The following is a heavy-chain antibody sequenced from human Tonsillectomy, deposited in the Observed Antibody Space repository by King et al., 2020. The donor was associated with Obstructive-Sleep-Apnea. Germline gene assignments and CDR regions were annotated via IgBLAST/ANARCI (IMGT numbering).Heavy chain of an antibody. D-gene: IGHD3-10*01. V-gene: IGHV3-9*01. CDR1: GFTFDDYA. CDR3: AKERYYGSRSKWPLFGY. J-gene: IGHJ4*02. CDR2: ICWSSGSI. Sequence: VQLVESGGGLVQPGKSLRLSCAASGFTFDDYAMHWVRQAPGKGLEWVSGICWSSGSIDYADSVKGRLTISRDNAKNLLSLQMNSLRAEDTALYYCAKERYYGSRSKWPLFGYWGQGTLVTVSS.